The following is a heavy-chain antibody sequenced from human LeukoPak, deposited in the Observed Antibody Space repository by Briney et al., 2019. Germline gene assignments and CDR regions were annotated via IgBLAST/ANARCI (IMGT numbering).Heavy chain of an antibody. CDR1: GYTFTGYY. CDR2: INPNSGGT. V-gene: IGHV1-2*02. D-gene: IGHD3-10*01. Sequence: ASVKVSCKASGYTFTGYYMHWVRQAPGQGLEWMGWINPNSGGTNYAQKFQGRVTMTRDTSISTAYMELSRLRSDDTAVYYCVRDNSVPPILSYWGQGTLVTVSS. CDR3: VRDNSVPPILSY. J-gene: IGHJ4*02.